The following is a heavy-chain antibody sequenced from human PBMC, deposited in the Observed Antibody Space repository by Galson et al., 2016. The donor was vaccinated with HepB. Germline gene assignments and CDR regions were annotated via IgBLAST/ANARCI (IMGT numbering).Heavy chain of an antibody. V-gene: IGHV3-30-3*02. D-gene: IGHD5-24*01. CDR1: GFSFGSYA. Sequence: SLRLSCAVSGFSFGSYAMHWVRQAPGQGLEWVATISYGGASRSYADTFKGRYTISRDNSKNTLYVEMNNLRDEDAAVYYRGKDLMAGRGISRWFLEYWGQGTLLSVSS. CDR3: GKDLMAGRGISRWFLEY. J-gene: IGHJ4*02. CDR2: ISYGGASR.